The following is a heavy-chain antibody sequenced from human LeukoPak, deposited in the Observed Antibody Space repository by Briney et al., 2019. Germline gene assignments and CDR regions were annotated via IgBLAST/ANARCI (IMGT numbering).Heavy chain of an antibody. CDR1: GGTFSSYA. CDR3: ARDGPYGAYYFDY. D-gene: IGHD4-17*01. J-gene: IGHJ4*02. Sequence: SVKVSCKASGGTFSSYAISWVRQAPGQGLEWMGGIIPIFGTANYAQKFQGRVTITADESTSTAYMELSSLRSEDTAVYYCARDGPYGAYYFDYWGQGILVTVSS. V-gene: IGHV1-69*13. CDR2: IIPIFGTA.